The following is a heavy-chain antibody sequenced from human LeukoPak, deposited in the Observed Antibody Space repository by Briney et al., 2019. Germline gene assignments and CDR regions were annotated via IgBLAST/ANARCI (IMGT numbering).Heavy chain of an antibody. CDR2: ISGSGVGT. CDR3: ARRAGAYSHPYDY. D-gene: IGHD4/OR15-4a*01. CDR1: GFTFSTYA. J-gene: IGHJ4*02. V-gene: IGHV3-23*01. Sequence: GGSLRLSCAASGFTFSTYAMSWVRQAPGKGLEWVSTISGSGVGTYYADSVKGRFTISRDNSKNTLYLQMNSLRAEDTAVYYCARRAGAYSHPYDYWGQGTLVTVSS.